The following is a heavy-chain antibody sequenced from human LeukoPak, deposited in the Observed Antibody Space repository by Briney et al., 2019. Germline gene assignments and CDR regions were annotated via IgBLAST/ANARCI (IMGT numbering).Heavy chain of an antibody. J-gene: IGHJ2*01. CDR3: GKGLAAAGIYWYFDL. V-gene: IGHV4-39*01. CDR2: IYYSGNT. CDR1: GGSISSSSYC. D-gene: IGHD6-13*01. Sequence: PSETLSLTCTLSGGSISSSSYCWGWIRQPPGNGLEWNGSIYYSGNTYYNPSLKSRVSISVDTSKNQFSMKLRSVTAADTAVFYCGKGLAAAGIYWYFDLWGRGTQVSVFS.